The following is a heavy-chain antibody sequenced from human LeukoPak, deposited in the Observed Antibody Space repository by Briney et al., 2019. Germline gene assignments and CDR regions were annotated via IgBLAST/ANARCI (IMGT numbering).Heavy chain of an antibody. CDR2: FYSGRST. CDR1: GGSLSNFY. CDR3: ARRGWNGPYTWFDP. V-gene: IGHV4-59*01. J-gene: IGHJ5*02. D-gene: IGHD1-1*01. Sequence: PSETLSLTCTVSGGSLSNFYWSWIRQSPGKGLEWIGYFYSGRSTNYNPSLKSRVIISADMSKNQFSLKLSSVTAADTAIYYCARRGWNGPYTWFDPWGQGTLVTVSS.